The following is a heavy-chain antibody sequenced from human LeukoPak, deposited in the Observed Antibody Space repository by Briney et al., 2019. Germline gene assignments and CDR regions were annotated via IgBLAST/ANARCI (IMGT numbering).Heavy chain of an antibody. CDR1: GDSINSGRYY. Sequence: SETLSLTCTVSGDSINSGRYYWSWIRQPAGKGLEWIGRIYISGSTNYNPSLKSRVTISVDTSKNQFSLKLSSVTAADTAVYYCARHITSGYSSGWSFDYMDVWGKGTTVTISS. J-gene: IGHJ6*03. CDR3: ARHITSGYSSGWSFDYMDV. CDR2: IYISGST. V-gene: IGHV4-61*02. D-gene: IGHD6-19*01.